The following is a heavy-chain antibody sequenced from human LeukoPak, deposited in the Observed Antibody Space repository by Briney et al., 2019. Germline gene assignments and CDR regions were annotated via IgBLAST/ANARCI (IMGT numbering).Heavy chain of an antibody. V-gene: IGHV3-30*18. Sequence: GGSLRLSCAASGFTFSSYEMNWVRQAPGKGLEWVAVVSYDGSNKYYADSVKGRFTISRDNSKNTLYLQMNSLRAEDTAVYYCAKRGDTVTAKYYYMDVWGKGTTVTVSS. D-gene: IGHD4-11*01. J-gene: IGHJ6*03. CDR2: VSYDGSNK. CDR1: GFTFSSYE. CDR3: AKRGDTVTAKYYYMDV.